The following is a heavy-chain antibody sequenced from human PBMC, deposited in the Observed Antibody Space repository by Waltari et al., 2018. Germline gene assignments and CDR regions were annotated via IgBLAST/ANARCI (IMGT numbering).Heavy chain of an antibody. Sequence: QVQLQQWGAGLLKPSETLSLTCAVYGGSFSGYYWSWIRQPPGKGLEGIGEINHSGSTNYNPSLKSRVTISVDTSKNQFSLKLSSVTAADTAVYYCARGTRVITSRNWFDPWGQGTLVTVSS. CDR1: GGSFSGYY. D-gene: IGHD3-16*01. V-gene: IGHV4-34*01. CDR2: INHSGST. CDR3: ARGTRVITSRNWFDP. J-gene: IGHJ5*02.